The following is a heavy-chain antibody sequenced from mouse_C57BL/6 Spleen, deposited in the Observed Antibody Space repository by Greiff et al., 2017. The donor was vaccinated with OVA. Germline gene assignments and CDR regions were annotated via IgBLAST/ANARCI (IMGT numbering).Heavy chain of an antibody. CDR1: GYTFTDYY. CDR3: ARRGTGGAMDY. D-gene: IGHD3-1*01. V-gene: IGHV1-26*01. Sequence: VQLQQSGPELVKPGASVKISCKASGYTFTDYYMNWVKQSHGKSLEWIGDINPNNGGTSYNQKFKGKATLTVDKSSSTAYMELRSLTSEDAADYYCARRGTGGAMDYWGKGTSVTVSS. CDR2: INPNNGGT. J-gene: IGHJ4*01.